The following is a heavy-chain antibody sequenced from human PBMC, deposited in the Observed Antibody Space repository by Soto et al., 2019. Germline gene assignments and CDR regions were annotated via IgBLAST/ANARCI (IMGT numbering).Heavy chain of an antibody. CDR2: IKSKTDGGTT. Sequence: EVQLVESGGGLVKPGGSLRLSSAASGFTFSNAWMIWVRQAPGQGLEWVGRIKSKTDGGTTDYAATVKGRFTISREDSKNKTYLQMNSLKTADAAVYYCTTDHGQSHNWNDIYYYGMDVWGQGTTVTVSS. D-gene: IGHD1-1*01. V-gene: IGHV3-15*01. CDR3: TTDHGQSHNWNDIYYYGMDV. J-gene: IGHJ6*02. CDR1: GFTFSNAW.